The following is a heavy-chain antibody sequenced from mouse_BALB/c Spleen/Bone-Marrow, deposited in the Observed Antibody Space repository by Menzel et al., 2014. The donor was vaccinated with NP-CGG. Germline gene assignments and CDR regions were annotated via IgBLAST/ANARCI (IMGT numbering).Heavy chain of an antibody. D-gene: IGHD1-3*01. J-gene: IGHJ3*01. CDR1: GYTFTTYW. V-gene: IGHV1-69*02. CDR3: AGGGDNYAWFPY. CDR2: IDPSDSYT. Sequence: QVQLQQSGAEFVKPGASVKLSCKASGYTFTTYWMHWVKQRPGQGLEWIGQIDPSDSYTNYSQKFKGKATLTVDKSSSTAYMQLSSLSSEDSAVYYCAGGGDNYAWFPYWGQGALVTVFA.